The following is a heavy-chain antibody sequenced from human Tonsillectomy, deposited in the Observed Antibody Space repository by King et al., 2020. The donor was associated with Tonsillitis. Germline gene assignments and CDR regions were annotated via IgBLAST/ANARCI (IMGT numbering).Heavy chain of an antibody. CDR3: ARIHSVLLVAAPIRDAFDI. D-gene: IGHD5-12*01. Sequence: ITLKESGPTLVKPTETLTLTCTFSGFSLITSGVGVGWIRQPPGKALEWLALIYWDNDTRYSPSLKSRLTITKDTSRNKVVLTMTNMDPVDTPTYFCARIHSVLLVAAPIRDAFDIWGQGTMVTVSS. CDR1: GFSLITSGVG. J-gene: IGHJ3*02. CDR2: IYWDNDT. V-gene: IGHV2-5*02.